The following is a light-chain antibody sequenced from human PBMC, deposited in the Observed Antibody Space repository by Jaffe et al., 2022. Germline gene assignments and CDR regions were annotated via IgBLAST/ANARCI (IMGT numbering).Light chain of an antibody. Sequence: DVHMTQSPSTLSASVGDRITITCRASQTISTWLAWYQQKPGKAPNLLIYKASFLESGVPSRFSGSGSVTEFTLTISSLQPDDFATYYCQQYNYYPRTFGQGTKLEI. CDR3: QQYNYYPRT. CDR1: QTISTW. V-gene: IGKV1-5*03. J-gene: IGKJ2*01. CDR2: KAS.